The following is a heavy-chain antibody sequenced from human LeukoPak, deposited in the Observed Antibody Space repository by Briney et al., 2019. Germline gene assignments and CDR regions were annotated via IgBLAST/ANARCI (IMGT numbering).Heavy chain of an antibody. D-gene: IGHD6-13*01. V-gene: IGHV3-30*18. CDR3: AKAAAGTEYYFEY. CDR1: GFTFSSYS. J-gene: IGHJ4*02. Sequence: GGSLRLSCAASGFTFSSYSMNWVRQAPGKGMEWVAVISYDGSTKYYADSVKGQFTISRDNSKNTLYLQMDSLRAEDTAVYYCAKAAAGTEYYFEYWGQGTLVTVSS. CDR2: ISYDGSTK.